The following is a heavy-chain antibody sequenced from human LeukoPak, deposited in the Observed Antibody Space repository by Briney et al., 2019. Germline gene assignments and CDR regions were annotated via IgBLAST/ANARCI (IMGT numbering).Heavy chain of an antibody. CDR1: GYTFTSYG. Sequence: ASVKVSCKASGYTFTSYGISWVRQAPGQRLEWMVWIDPNSGGTNYAQKFQGRVTMTRDTSISTAYMELSRLISDDTAVYYCARDYYGDYVGGYYFDYWGQGTLVTVSS. CDR2: IDPNSGGT. D-gene: IGHD4-17*01. CDR3: ARDYYGDYVGGYYFDY. V-gene: IGHV1-2*02. J-gene: IGHJ4*02.